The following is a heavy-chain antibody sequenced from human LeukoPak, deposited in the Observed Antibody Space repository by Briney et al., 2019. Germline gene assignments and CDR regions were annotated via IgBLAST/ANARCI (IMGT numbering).Heavy chain of an antibody. V-gene: IGHV4-59*08. D-gene: IGHD4-17*01. CDR1: GDSIRSYY. J-gene: IGHJ5*02. CDR3: ARHYFSTLTTLLHGVKKQKSRFDP. Sequence: SETLSLTCSVSGDSIRSYYWSWIRQPPREGLEWIGNTYFSGCTNYNPSLKSRVTISVDTSKNQFSLKLSSVTAADTAVYYCARHYFSTLTTLLHGVKKQKSRFDPWGQGTLVTVSS. CDR2: TYFSGCT.